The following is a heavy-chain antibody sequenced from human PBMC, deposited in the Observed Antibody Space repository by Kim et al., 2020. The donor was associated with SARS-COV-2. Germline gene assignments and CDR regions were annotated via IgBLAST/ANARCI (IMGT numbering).Heavy chain of an antibody. CDR1: GGSFSGYY. CDR2: INHSGST. Sequence: SETLSLTCAAYGGSFSGYYWSWIRQPPGKGLEWIGEINHSGSTNYNPSLKSRVTISVDTSKNQFSLQLSPVTAADTAVYYCARGRYSSCWYGPHWYFDL. V-gene: IGHV4-34*01. CDR3: ARGRYSSCWYGPHWYFDL. D-gene: IGHD6-13*01. J-gene: IGHJ2*01.